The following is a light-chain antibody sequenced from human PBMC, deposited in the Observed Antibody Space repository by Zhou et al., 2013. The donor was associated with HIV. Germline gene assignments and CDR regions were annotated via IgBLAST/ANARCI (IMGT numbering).Light chain of an antibody. Sequence: DIQMTQSPSSVSASVGDRVTITCRASQNIRTWLAWYQQKVGEAPQLLIYDASSLQSGVPSRFSGSGSGTDFTLTITSLQPEDFATYYCQQTNSFSTWTFGQGTKVEMK. V-gene: IGKV1-12*01. CDR3: QQTNSFSTWT. CDR2: DAS. J-gene: IGKJ1*01. CDR1: QNIRTW.